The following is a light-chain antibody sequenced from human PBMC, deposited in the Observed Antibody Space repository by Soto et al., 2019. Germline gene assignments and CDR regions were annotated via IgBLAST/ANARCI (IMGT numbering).Light chain of an antibody. CDR3: QQYNTYPLT. V-gene: IGKV1-5*03. CDR2: KAS. J-gene: IGKJ3*01. CDR1: QSISSW. Sequence: DIQMTQSPSTLSAFVGDRVTITCRASQSISSWLAWYQQKPGKAPKLLIYKASSLESGVPLRFSGSGSGTEFTLTISSLQPDDFATYYCQQYNTYPLTFGPGTKVDIK.